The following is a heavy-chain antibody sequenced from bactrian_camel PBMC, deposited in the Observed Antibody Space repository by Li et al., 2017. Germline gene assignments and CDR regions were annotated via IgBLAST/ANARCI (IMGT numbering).Heavy chain of an antibody. V-gene: IGHV3S40*01. J-gene: IGHJ4*01. CDR2: ITGGGGAT. D-gene: IGHD6*01. Sequence: VQLVESGGGLVQPGGSLRLSCKASGFTFSKYDLNWARQVPGKGLEWVSVITGGGGATFYADSVKGRFTISQDNAKNTVYLQMNSLKPEDTATYYCALRTGAGSRCTFDEFVYNVWGQGTQVTVS. CDR1: GFTFSKYD. CDR3: ALRTGAGSRCTFDEFVYNV.